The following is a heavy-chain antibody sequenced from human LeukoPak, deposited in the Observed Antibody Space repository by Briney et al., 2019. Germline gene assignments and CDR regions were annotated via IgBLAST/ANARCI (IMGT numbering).Heavy chain of an antibody. J-gene: IGHJ4*02. V-gene: IGHV3-66*04. CDR2: IYSGGST. Sequence: GGSLRLSCSASGFIVSHNYITWVRLAPGKGLEWVSVIYSGGSTFYTDSVKGRFTISRDSIKNTLYLQMNSLKVEDTAVYYCARLVGPADYWGQGTLVTVSS. CDR3: ARLVGPADY. CDR1: GFIVSHNY. D-gene: IGHD1-26*01.